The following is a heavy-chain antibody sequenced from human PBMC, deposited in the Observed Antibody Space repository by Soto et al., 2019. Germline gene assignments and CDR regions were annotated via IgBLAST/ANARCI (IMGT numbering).Heavy chain of an antibody. D-gene: IGHD3-3*01. CDR1: GFTFSSYA. CDR2: ISYDGSNK. J-gene: IGHJ6*02. V-gene: IGHV3-30-3*01. Sequence: QPGGSLRLSCAASGFTFSSYAMHWVRQAPGKGLEWVAVISYDGSNKYYADSVKGRFTISRDNSKNTLYLQMNSLRAEDTAVYYCARGGGLRFLEWINIVHPPLMDVWGQGTTVTVSS. CDR3: ARGGGLRFLEWINIVHPPLMDV.